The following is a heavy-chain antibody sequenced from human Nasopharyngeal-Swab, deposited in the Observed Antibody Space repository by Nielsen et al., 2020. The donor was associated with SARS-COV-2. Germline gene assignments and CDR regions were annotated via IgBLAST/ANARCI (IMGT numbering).Heavy chain of an antibody. CDR3: AREGIVGATTGFDY. Sequence: VRQAPGKGLEWVSAISGSGGSTYYADSVKGRFTISRDNSKNTLYLQMNSLRAEDTAVYYCAREGIVGATTGFDYWGQGTLVTVSS. CDR2: ISGSGGST. J-gene: IGHJ4*02. V-gene: IGHV3-23*01. D-gene: IGHD1-26*01.